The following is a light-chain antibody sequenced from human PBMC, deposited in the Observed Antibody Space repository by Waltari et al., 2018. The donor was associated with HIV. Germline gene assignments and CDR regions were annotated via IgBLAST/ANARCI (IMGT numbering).Light chain of an antibody. CDR1: QCVRSSY. Sequence: EIVFTQSPVTLSLSPGERATLPCSASQCVRSSYLAWYQQKPGQAPRRLLYGTSNRATGIPDRFSGGGSGTDFTLTISSLEPEDSALYYCQQYGISPQTFGGGTKVEIK. J-gene: IGKJ4*01. CDR3: QQYGISPQT. CDR2: GTS. V-gene: IGKV3-20*01.